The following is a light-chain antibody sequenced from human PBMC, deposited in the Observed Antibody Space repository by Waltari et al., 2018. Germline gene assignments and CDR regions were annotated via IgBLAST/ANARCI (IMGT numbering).Light chain of an antibody. V-gene: IGKV4-1*01. CDR3: QQHYGTPRT. CDR1: QSVLYSSNNKNH. Sequence: DIVMTQSPDSLAVSLGERATINCKSSQSVLYSSNNKNHLAWYQQKPGQPPKLIIYWASTRESGVPDRFSGSGSGTDFTLTISSLQAEDVAVYYCQQHYGTPRTFGQGTKLEIK. CDR2: WAS. J-gene: IGKJ2*01.